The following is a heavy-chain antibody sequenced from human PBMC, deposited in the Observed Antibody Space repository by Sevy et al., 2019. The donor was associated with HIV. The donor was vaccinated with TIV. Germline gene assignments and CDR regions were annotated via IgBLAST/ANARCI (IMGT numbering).Heavy chain of an antibody. CDR2: IYYSGST. J-gene: IGHJ3*02. V-gene: IGHV4-39*01. D-gene: IGHD3-10*01. CDR3: ARHPWFRGGI. Sequence: SETLSITCTVSGGSISSSSYYWGWIRQPPGKGLEWIGSIYYSGSTYYNPSLKSRVTISVDTSKNQFSLKLSSVTAADTAVYYCARHPWFRGGIRGQGTMVTVSS. CDR1: GGSISSSSYY.